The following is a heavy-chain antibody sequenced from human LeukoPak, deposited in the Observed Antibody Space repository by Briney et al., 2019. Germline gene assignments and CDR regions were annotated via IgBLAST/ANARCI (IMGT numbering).Heavy chain of an antibody. CDR2: IYHSGST. D-gene: IGHD3-16*01. CDR1: GGSISSSSYY. Sequence: SETLSLTCTVSGGSISSSSYYWGWIRQPPGKGLEWIGYIYHSGSTYYNPSLKSRVTISVDTSKNQFSLKLSSVTAADTAVYYCARGLVWYVAFDIWGQGTMVTVSS. CDR3: ARGLVWYVAFDI. V-gene: IGHV4-39*07. J-gene: IGHJ3*02.